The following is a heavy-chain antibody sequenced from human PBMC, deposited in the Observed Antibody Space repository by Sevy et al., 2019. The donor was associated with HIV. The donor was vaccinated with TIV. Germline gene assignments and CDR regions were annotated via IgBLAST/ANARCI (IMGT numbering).Heavy chain of an antibody. Sequence: SETLSLTCTVSGGSINNYYWTWIRQPPGKGLEWIGYIYFSGRIKYNPSLKSRVTISVDTSKNKFSLKLSSVTAADTAVYYCARALQNYYYGMDVWGQGTTVTVSS. CDR2: IYFSGRI. V-gene: IGHV4-59*01. CDR1: GGSINNYY. CDR3: ARALQNYYYGMDV. J-gene: IGHJ6*02.